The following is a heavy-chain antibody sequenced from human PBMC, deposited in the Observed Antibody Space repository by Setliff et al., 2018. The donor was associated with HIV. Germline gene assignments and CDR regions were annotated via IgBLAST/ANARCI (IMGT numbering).Heavy chain of an antibody. CDR3: ARGDLYDSSGYFTDAFDI. CDR1: GFTFSSYW. V-gene: IGHV3-7*03. J-gene: IGHJ3*02. CDR2: IKQNGSEK. Sequence: GGSLRLSCAASGFTFSSYWMSWVRQAPGKGLEWMANIKQNGSEKYYVDSGKGRFTISRDNAKNSLYLQMNSLRAEDTAGYYCARGDLYDSSGYFTDAFDIWGQGPMVTVS. D-gene: IGHD3-22*01.